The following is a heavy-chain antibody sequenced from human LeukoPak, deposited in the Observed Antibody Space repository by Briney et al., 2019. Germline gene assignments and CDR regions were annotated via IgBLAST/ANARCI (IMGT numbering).Heavy chain of an antibody. J-gene: IGHJ4*02. Sequence: PGGSLRLSCAASGFIFRHYGMSWVRQAPGKGLEWVAAISGSAGGTYYADSVKGRFTISRDNSKNTLYLQMNSLRAEDTAVYYCAKLSAPRAYYFDYWGQGTLVTVSS. CDR2: ISGSAGGT. CDR3: AKLSAPRAYYFDY. CDR1: GFIFRHYG. V-gene: IGHV3-23*01.